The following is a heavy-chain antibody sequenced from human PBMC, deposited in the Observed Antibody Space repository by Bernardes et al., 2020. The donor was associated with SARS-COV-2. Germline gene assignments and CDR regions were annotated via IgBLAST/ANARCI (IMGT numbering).Heavy chain of an antibody. CDR2: IRGSGGGT. CDR1: GFTFNNYA. CDR3: DYGTYFDIMTDRNYVYHGMDV. Sequence: GGSLRLSCAASGFTFNNYAMNWVRQAPGKGLEWVSGIRGSGGGTYYADSVRGRFTISRDNSKNMLYLQMNSLRAEDTAEYYCDYGTYFDIMTDRNYVYHGMDVWGQGTTVTVTS. V-gene: IGHV3-23*01. J-gene: IGHJ6*02. D-gene: IGHD3-9*01.